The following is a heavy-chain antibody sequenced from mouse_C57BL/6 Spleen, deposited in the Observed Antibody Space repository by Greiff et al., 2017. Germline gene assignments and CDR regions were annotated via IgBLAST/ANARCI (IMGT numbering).Heavy chain of an antibody. CDR3: ARGEDSFAY. CDR1: GFTFTDYY. J-gene: IGHJ3*01. V-gene: IGHV1-76*01. CDR2: IDPESGNT. Sequence: QVQLQQSGAELVRPGASVKLSCKASGFTFTDYYINWVKQRPGQGLEWIARIDPESGNTYYHSKFKGKATLTAEKSSITAYMQLSGLTSEDSAVYFCARGEDSFAYWGQGTLVTVSA.